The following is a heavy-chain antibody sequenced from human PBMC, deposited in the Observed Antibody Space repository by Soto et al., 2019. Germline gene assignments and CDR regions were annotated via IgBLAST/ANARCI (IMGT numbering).Heavy chain of an antibody. V-gene: IGHV3-23*01. CDR1: GFTFSDYA. CDR3: ARDRRPSIYSGLAV. Sequence: PGGSLRLSCAASGFTFSDYAMSWVRQAPGKGLEWVSAIDGSSATTNYADSVKGRVTIPRDNSKNTLFLHMSGLRAEDTAVYYCARDRRPSIYSGLAVWGQGTTVTVSS. D-gene: IGHD2-2*01. CDR2: IDGSSATT. J-gene: IGHJ6*02.